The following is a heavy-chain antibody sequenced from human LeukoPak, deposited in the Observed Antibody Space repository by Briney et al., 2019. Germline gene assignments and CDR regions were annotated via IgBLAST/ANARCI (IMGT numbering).Heavy chain of an antibody. Sequence: ASVKVSCKASGYTFTIYYMHWVRQAPGQGLEWMGIINPSGGSTSYAQKFQGRVTITADESTSTAYMELSSLRSEDTAVYYCARVPDTAMVGIDYWGQGTLVTVSS. J-gene: IGHJ4*02. D-gene: IGHD5-18*01. V-gene: IGHV1-46*01. CDR3: ARVPDTAMVGIDY. CDR2: INPSGGST. CDR1: GYTFTIYY.